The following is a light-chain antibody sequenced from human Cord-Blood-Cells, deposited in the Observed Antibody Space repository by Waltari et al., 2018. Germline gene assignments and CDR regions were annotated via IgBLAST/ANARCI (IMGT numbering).Light chain of an antibody. V-gene: IGLV3-1*01. J-gene: IGLJ2*01. CDR3: QAWDSSTAV. CDR2: QDS. Sequence: SYELTQPPSVSVSPGQTASITCPGDKLGDKYACWYQQKPGQSPVLVIYQDSKRPSGIPERFSGSNSGNTATLTIGGTQAMDEANSYCQAWDSSTAVFGGGTKLTVL. CDR1: KLGDKY.